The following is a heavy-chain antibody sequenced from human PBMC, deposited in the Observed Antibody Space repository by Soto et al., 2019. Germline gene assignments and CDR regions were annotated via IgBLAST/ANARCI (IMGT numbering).Heavy chain of an antibody. D-gene: IGHD3-10*01. Sequence: QVQLVESGGGVVQPGRSLRLSCAASGFTFSSYGMHWVRQAPGKGLEWVAVIWYDGSNKYYADSVKGRFTISRDNSKNTLYLQMNSLRAEATAVYYCARDGHMVRGAPPLYYYYGMDVWGQGTTVTVSS. CDR2: IWYDGSNK. CDR3: ARDGHMVRGAPPLYYYYGMDV. CDR1: GFTFSSYG. J-gene: IGHJ6*02. V-gene: IGHV3-33*01.